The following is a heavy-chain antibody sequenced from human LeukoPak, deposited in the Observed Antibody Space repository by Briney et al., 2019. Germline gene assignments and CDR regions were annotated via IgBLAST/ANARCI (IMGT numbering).Heavy chain of an antibody. CDR3: ARVTGYMVEDYFDY. Sequence: SETLSLTCTVSGGSISSSSYYWGWIRQPPGKGLEWIGYIYYSGSTNYNPSLKSRVTISVDTSKNQFSLRLSSVTAADTAVYYCARVTGYMVEDYFDYWGQGTLVTVSS. CDR1: GGSISSSSYY. V-gene: IGHV4-61*05. D-gene: IGHD5-12*01. J-gene: IGHJ4*02. CDR2: IYYSGST.